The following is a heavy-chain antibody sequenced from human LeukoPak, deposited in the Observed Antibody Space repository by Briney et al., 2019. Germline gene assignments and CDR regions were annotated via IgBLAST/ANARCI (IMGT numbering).Heavy chain of an antibody. D-gene: IGHD3-3*01. J-gene: IGHJ6*02. Sequence: PGGSLRLSCAASGFTFSSYSMNWVRQAPGKGLEWVSSISSSSSYIYYADSVKGRFTISRDNAKNSLYLQMNSPRAEDTAVYYCARDLRGITIFGVVIIKDDGMDVWGQGTTVTVSS. V-gene: IGHV3-21*01. CDR2: ISSSSSYI. CDR3: ARDLRGITIFGVVIIKDDGMDV. CDR1: GFTFSSYS.